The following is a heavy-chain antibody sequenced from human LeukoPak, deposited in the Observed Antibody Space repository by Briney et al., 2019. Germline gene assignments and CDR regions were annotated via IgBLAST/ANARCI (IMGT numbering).Heavy chain of an antibody. CDR1: GGTFSSYA. Sequence: ASVKVSCKASGGTFSSYAISWVRQAPGQGLEWMGGIIPIFGTANYAQKFQGRVTITADESTSTAYMELSSLRSEDTAVYYCAKAGAVVVVAAKYFDYWGQGTLVTVSS. CDR3: AKAGAVVVVAAKYFDY. CDR2: IIPIFGTA. D-gene: IGHD2-15*01. V-gene: IGHV1-69*13. J-gene: IGHJ4*02.